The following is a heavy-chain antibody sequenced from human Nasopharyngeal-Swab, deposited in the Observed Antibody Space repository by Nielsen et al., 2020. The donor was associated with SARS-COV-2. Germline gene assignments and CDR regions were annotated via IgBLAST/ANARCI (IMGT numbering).Heavy chain of an antibody. D-gene: IGHD5-18*01. CDR1: GYSFTSYC. Sequence: ASAKVSCKASGYSFTSYCIIWVRQAPGQGLEWMGWISAYNGNTNYAQKLQGRVTMTTDTSTSTAYMELRSLRSDDTAVYYCARTWIQLWPTGNWGQGTLVTVSS. J-gene: IGHJ4*02. CDR2: ISAYNGNT. V-gene: IGHV1-18*01. CDR3: ARTWIQLWPTGN.